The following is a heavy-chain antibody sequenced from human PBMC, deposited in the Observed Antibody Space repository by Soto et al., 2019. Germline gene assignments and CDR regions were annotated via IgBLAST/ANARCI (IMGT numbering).Heavy chain of an antibody. D-gene: IGHD2-21*01. J-gene: IGHJ4*02. V-gene: IGHV3-30*18. CDR3: AKEGDRDGYYFDY. CDR2: ISYDGSNK. CDR1: GFTFSSYG. Sequence: QVQLVESGGGVVQPGRSLRLSCAASGFTFSSYGMHWVRQAPGKGLEWVAVISYDGSNKYYADSVKGRFTISRDNSKNTLYLQMNSLRAEDTAVYYCAKEGDRDGYYFDYWGQGTLVTVSS.